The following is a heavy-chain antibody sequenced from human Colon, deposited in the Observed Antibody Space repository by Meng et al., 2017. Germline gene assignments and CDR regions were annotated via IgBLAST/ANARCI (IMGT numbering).Heavy chain of an antibody. D-gene: IGHD4/OR15-4a*01. CDR2: IRGSGST. CDR1: GGSISDYY. Sequence: GQSQWSGPGLATPSETLALNCNVSGGSISDYYWNWIRQPVGKGLEWIGRIRGSGSTNFNPSLKSRVTMSVDTSKNQFSLKLYSVTAADTAVYFCARDHAPFDYGLSRPGLDPWGQGTLVTVSS. CDR3: ARDHAPFDYGLSRPGLDP. V-gene: IGHV4-4*07. J-gene: IGHJ5*02.